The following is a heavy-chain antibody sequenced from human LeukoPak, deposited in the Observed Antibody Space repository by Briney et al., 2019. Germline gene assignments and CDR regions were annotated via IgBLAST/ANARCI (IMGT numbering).Heavy chain of an antibody. Sequence: QPGGSLRLSCGASGFTFSSYSMNWVRQAPGKGLEWVSYISSSSSTIYYADSVKGRFTISRDNAKNSLYLQMNSLRAEDTAVYYCATQADYGDYAWGDYWGQGTLVTVSS. J-gene: IGHJ4*02. CDR2: ISSSSSTI. D-gene: IGHD4-17*01. CDR1: GFTFSSYS. V-gene: IGHV3-48*01. CDR3: ATQADYGDYAWGDY.